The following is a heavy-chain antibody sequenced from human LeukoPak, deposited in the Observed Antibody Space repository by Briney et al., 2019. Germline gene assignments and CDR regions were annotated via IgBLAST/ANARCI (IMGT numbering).Heavy chain of an antibody. CDR3: ARHIAAAGHLDY. V-gene: IGHV3-21*01. CDR1: GFTFSSYS. J-gene: IGHJ4*02. CDR2: ISSSSSYV. D-gene: IGHD6-13*01. Sequence: TGGSLRLSCAASGFTFSSYSMNWVRQAPGKGLEWVSSISSSSSYVYYADSVEGRFTISRDNAKNSLYLQMNSLRAEDTAVYYCARHIAAAGHLDYWGQGTLVTVSS.